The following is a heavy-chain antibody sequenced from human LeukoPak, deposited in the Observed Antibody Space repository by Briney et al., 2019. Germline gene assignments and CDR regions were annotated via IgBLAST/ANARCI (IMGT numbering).Heavy chain of an antibody. D-gene: IGHD3-22*01. CDR2: ISSSSSTI. Sequence: PGGSLRLSCAASGFTFSSHSMNWVRQAPGKGLEWVSYISSSSSTIYYADSVKGRFTISRDNAKNSLYLQMNSLRDEDTAVYYCTRGFYYDTSSYYYEGDYWGQGALLTVSS. CDR3: TRGFYYDTSSYYYEGDY. V-gene: IGHV3-48*02. J-gene: IGHJ4*02. CDR1: GFTFSSHS.